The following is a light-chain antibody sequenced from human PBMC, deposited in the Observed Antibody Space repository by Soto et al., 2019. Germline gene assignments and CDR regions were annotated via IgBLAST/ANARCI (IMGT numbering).Light chain of an antibody. CDR3: QQYVSPPIT. J-gene: IGKJ5*01. Sequence: EIVMTQSPATLSVSPGERATLSCRASQSISSNLAWYQQKPGQAPRLLIYGTSTRATGIPARFSGSGSGTEFTLTISSLQSEDFAVYYCQQYVSPPITFGQGTRLEIK. V-gene: IGKV3-15*01. CDR2: GTS. CDR1: QSISSN.